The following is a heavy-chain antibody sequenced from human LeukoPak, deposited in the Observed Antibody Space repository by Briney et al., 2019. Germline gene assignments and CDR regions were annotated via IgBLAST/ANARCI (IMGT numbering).Heavy chain of an antibody. CDR3: AKHFRDGYDTTYFDY. CDR1: GFTVSSYY. Sequence: GGSLRLSCAASGFTVSSYYMSWVRQAPGKGLEWVSVIYSGGSTYYADSVKGRFTISRDNSKNTLYLQMNSLRADDTAVYYCAKHFRDGYDTTYFDYWGRGTLVTVSS. V-gene: IGHV3-53*01. D-gene: IGHD5-24*01. J-gene: IGHJ4*02. CDR2: IYSGGST.